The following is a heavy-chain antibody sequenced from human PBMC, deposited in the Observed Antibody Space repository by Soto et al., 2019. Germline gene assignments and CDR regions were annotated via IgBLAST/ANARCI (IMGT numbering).Heavy chain of an antibody. Sequence: SETLSLTCAVYGDSFSGYYWSWIRQPPGKGLEWIGEINHSGSTNYNPSLKSRVTISVDTSSNQFSLTLSSVTAADTAVYYCGRYAGTWGRSIDYWGQGTLVTVSS. CDR3: GRYAGTWGRSIDY. CDR2: INHSGST. D-gene: IGHD3-16*01. V-gene: IGHV4-34*01. CDR1: GDSFSGYY. J-gene: IGHJ4*02.